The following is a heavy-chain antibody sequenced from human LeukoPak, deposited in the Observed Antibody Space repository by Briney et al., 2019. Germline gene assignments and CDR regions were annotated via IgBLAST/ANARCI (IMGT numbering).Heavy chain of an antibody. J-gene: IGHJ5*02. D-gene: IGHD4-23*01. CDR2: MNGDGSQI. CDR1: GFTFSGHW. CDR3: ARGRGGDNSNWFDP. V-gene: IGHV3-7*04. Sequence: GGSLRLSCAASGFTFSGHWMSWVRQAPAKGLEWVAHMNGDGSQIYYMDFVKGRFTISRDNANNSLYLQMTGLRDEDTAVYYCARGRGGDNSNWFDPWGPGTLVTVSS.